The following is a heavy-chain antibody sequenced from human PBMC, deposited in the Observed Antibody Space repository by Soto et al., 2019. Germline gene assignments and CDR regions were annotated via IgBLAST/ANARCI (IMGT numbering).Heavy chain of an antibody. D-gene: IGHD2-15*01. CDR1: GYSFTSYW. J-gene: IGHJ6*03. Sequence: GESLKISCKGSGYSFTSYWIGWVRQMPGKGLEWMGIIYPGESDTRYSPSFQGQVTISADKSISTAYLQWSSLKASDTAMYYCARALYATDYYYYMDVWGKGTTVTVSS. V-gene: IGHV5-51*01. CDR2: IYPGESDT. CDR3: ARALYATDYYYYMDV.